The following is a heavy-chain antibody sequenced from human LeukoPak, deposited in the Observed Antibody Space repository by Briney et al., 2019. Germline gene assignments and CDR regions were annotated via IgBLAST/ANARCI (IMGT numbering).Heavy chain of an antibody. CDR2: INPSGGST. V-gene: IGHV1-46*01. CDR3: ARDRRYYDSSGYCGD. D-gene: IGHD3-22*01. CDR1: GYTFTSYY. J-gene: IGHJ4*02. Sequence: ASVKVSCKASGYTFTSYYMHWVRQAPGQGLEWMGIINPSGGSTSYAQKFQGRVTMTRDTSTSTVYMELSSLRSEDTAVYYCARDRRYYDSSGYCGDWGQGTLVTVSS.